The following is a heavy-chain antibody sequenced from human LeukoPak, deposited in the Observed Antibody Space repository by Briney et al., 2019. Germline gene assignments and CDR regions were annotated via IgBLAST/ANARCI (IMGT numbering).Heavy chain of an antibody. CDR2: AYHTGTS. CDR3: TRVVNGGHFDY. CDR1: GASINDYY. V-gene: IGHV4-59*01. J-gene: IGHJ4*02. D-gene: IGHD2-8*01. Sequence: SETLSLTCSVSGASINDYYWTWIRQPPGKGLEWIGYAYHTGTSGYHPSLKSRVAMSLDTSKNQVSLKLRSVTAADTAVYFCTRVVNGGHFDYWGQGTLVTVSS.